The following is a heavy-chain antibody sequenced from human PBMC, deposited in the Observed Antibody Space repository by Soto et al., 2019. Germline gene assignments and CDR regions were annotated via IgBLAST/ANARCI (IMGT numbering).Heavy chain of an antibody. V-gene: IGHV3-11*01. CDR2: ISSSGSTI. Sequence: PGGSLRLSCAASGFTFSDYYMSWIRQAPGKGLEWVSYISSSGSTIYYAESVKGRFTISRDNAKNSLYLQMNSLRAEDTAVYYCARAYYYDSSGYYPLLYWGQGTLVTVSS. CDR1: GFTFSDYY. D-gene: IGHD3-22*01. CDR3: ARAYYYDSSGYYPLLY. J-gene: IGHJ4*02.